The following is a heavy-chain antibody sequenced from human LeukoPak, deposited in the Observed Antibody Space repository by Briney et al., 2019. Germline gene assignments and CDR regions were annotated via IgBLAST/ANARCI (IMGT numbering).Heavy chain of an antibody. CDR2: IYHSGTT. D-gene: IGHD3-22*01. CDR1: GYSISSGYY. J-gene: IGHJ3*02. CDR3: ARAPGAMIVVVTHFDI. V-gene: IGHV4-38-2*02. Sequence: SETLSLTCTVSGYSISSGYYWGWIRQPPGKGLEWIGSIYHSGTTYYNPSLKSRVTISVDTSKNQFSLKLSSVTAADTAVYYCARAPGAMIVVVTHFDIWGQGTMVTVSS.